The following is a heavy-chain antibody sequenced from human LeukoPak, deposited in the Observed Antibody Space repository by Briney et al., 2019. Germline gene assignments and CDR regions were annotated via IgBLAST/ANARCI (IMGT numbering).Heavy chain of an antibody. V-gene: IGHV3-53*01. J-gene: IGHJ1*01. Sequence: GGSLRLSCAASGFTVSSNSMSWVRQAPGKGLEWVSVIYSGGSTYYADSVKGRFTISRDNSKNTLYLQMNSLRAEGTAVYYCARGYCGGDCYGDWGQGTLVTVSS. CDR3: ARGYCGGDCYGD. CDR1: GFTVSSNS. CDR2: IYSGGST. D-gene: IGHD2-21*02.